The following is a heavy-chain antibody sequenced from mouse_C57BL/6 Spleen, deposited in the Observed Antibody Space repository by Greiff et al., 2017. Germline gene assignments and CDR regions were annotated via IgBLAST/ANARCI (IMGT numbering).Heavy chain of an antibody. D-gene: IGHD1-1*01. CDR3: AGGSPAWFAY. CDR2: ISDGGSYT. Sequence: EVQVVESGGGLVKPGGSLKLSCAASGFTFSSYAMSWVRQTPEKRLEWVATISDGGSYTYYPDNVKGRFTISRDNAKNNLYLQMSHLKSEDTAMYYCAGGSPAWFAYWGQGTLVTVSA. J-gene: IGHJ3*01. V-gene: IGHV5-4*01. CDR1: GFTFSSYA.